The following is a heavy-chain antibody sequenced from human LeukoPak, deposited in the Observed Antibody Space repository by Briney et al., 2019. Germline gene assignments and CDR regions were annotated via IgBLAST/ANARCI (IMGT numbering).Heavy chain of an antibody. D-gene: IGHD3-9*01. V-gene: IGHV1-8*01. CDR1: GYTFTSYD. CDR3: ARGRYDILTGYHATGMDV. CDR2: MNPNSGNT. J-gene: IGHJ6*02. Sequence: VASVKVSCKASGYTFTSYDTNWVRQATGQGLEWMGWMNPNSGNTGYAQKFQGRVSMTRNTSISTAYMELSSLRSEDTAVYYCARGRYDILTGYHATGMDVWGQGTTVTVSS.